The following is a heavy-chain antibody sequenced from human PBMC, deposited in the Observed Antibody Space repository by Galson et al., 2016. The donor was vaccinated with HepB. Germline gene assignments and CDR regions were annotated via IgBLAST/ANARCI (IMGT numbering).Heavy chain of an antibody. V-gene: IGHV3-23*01. CDR1: GFTFSSDA. CDR3: AKEISVAGDCSYWYFDL. Sequence: SLRLSCAASGFTFSSDAMSWVRQAPEKGLEWVSGISASGAGTYYADSVKGRFTISRDNLKNTLYLQMNSLRAEDTAVYYCAKEISVAGDCSYWYFDLWGRGTLVTVSS. D-gene: IGHD6-19*01. CDR2: ISASGAGT. J-gene: IGHJ2*01.